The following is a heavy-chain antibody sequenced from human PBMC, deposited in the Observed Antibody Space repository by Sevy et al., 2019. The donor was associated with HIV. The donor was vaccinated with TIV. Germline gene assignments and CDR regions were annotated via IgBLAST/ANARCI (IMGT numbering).Heavy chain of an antibody. Sequence: GGSLRLSCAASGFTFSSYWMSWVRQAPGKGLEWVANIKQDGSEKYDVDSVKGRFTISRDNAKNSLYLQMNSLRAEDTAVYYCARVKIWVEGADPDAFDIWGQGTMVTVSS. CDR3: ARVKIWVEGADPDAFDI. CDR1: GFTFSSYW. CDR2: IKQDGSEK. D-gene: IGHD2-15*01. V-gene: IGHV3-7*01. J-gene: IGHJ3*02.